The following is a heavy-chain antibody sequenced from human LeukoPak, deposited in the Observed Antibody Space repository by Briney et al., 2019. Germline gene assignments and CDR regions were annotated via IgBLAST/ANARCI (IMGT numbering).Heavy chain of an antibody. D-gene: IGHD6-6*01. CDR1: GFTFSNYG. CDR3: ARDRPLKGFDY. J-gene: IGHJ4*02. CDR2: ISSSSSYI. Sequence: PGGSLRLSCAASGFTFSNYGMSWVRQAPGKGLEWVSSISSSSSYIYYADSVEGRFTISRDNAKNSLYLQMNSLRAEDTAVYYCARDRPLKGFDYWGQGTLVTVSS. V-gene: IGHV3-21*01.